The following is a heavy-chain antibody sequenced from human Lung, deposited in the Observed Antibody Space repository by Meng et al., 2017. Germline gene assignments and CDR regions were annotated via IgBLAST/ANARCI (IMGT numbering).Heavy chain of an antibody. CDR1: GGIFSNYV. J-gene: IGHJ4*02. D-gene: IGHD2-2*01. Sequence: SVKVSCKAPGGIFSNYVIGWVRQAPGQGLEWRGGINAVFGTTNYAQKFQGRVTITTDESTSTVYMELTRLTSEDTAVYFCARKAGNCISTTCYSLDYWGQGTLVTVSS. V-gene: IGHV1-69*05. CDR2: INAVFGTT. CDR3: ARKAGNCISTTCYSLDY.